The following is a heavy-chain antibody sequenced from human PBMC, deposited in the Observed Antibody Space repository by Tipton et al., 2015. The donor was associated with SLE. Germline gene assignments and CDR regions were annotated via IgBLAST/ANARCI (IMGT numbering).Heavy chain of an antibody. CDR2: IYNSGGT. Sequence: TLSLTCNVSGASINNYYWSWIRQPPGKGLEWIGYIYNSGGTNYNPSLKSRVSFSVDTSKSQFSLNLNSVTAADTAVYYCARAATSDFDHWGQGTLVTVSS. CDR3: ARAATSDFDH. J-gene: IGHJ4*02. CDR1: GASINNYY. V-gene: IGHV4-59*12.